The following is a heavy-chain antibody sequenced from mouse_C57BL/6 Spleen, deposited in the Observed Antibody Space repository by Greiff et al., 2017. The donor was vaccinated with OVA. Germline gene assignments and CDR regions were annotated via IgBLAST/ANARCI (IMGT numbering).Heavy chain of an antibody. CDR1: GYTFTGYW. V-gene: IGHV1-9*01. J-gene: IGHJ4*01. CDR3: ARGGYGSSYGNYAMDY. CDR2: ILPGSGST. Sequence: QVQLKQSGAELMKPGASVKLSCKATGYTFTGYWIEWVKQRPGHGLEWIGEILPGSGSTNYNEKFKGKATFTADTSSNTAYMQLSSLTTEDSAIYYCARGGYGSSYGNYAMDYWGQGTSVTVSS. D-gene: IGHD1-1*01.